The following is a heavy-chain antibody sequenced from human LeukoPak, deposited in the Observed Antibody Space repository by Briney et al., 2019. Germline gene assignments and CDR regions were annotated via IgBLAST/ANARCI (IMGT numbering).Heavy chain of an antibody. D-gene: IGHD3-9*01. CDR2: INPNSGGT. J-gene: IGHJ6*03. CDR3: ARDYYDILTGRPLYYMDV. CDR1: GYTFTGYY. Sequence: ASVKVSCKASGYTFTGYYMHWVRQAPGQGLEWMGWINPNSGGTNYAQKLQGRVTMTRDTPISTAYMELSRLRSDDTAVYYCARDYYDILTGRPLYYMDVWGKGTTVTISS. V-gene: IGHV1-2*02.